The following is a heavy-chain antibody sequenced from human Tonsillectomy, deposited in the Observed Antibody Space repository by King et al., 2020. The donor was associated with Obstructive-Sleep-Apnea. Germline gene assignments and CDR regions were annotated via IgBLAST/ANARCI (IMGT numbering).Heavy chain of an antibody. CDR2: ISYDGSNK. Sequence: VQLVESGGGVVQPGRSLRLSCAASGFTFSSYAMHWVRQAPGKGLEWVAVISYDGSNKYYADSVKGRFTISRDNSKNTLYLQMNSLRAEDTAVYYCARDHVVVANSEYYGMDVWGQGTTVTVSS. CDR1: GFTFSSYA. J-gene: IGHJ6*02. CDR3: ARDHVVVANSEYYGMDV. D-gene: IGHD2-15*01. V-gene: IGHV3-30-3*01.